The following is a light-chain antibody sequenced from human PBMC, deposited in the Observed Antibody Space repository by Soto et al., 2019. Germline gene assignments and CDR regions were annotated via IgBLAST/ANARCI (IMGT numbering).Light chain of an antibody. CDR3: RSHSISTAHL. CDR1: TSDVGGYVY. V-gene: IGLV2-14*01. CDR2: EVS. Sequence: QSVLTHLSSGSGSPGQYFSIWCTGTTSDVGGYVYVFWYQLHPCKAPKLKVFEVSNGPSGVSYCFFGFKSGNAASVAVYWLQAEDEADYFCRSHSISTAHLFGTGTRSPS. J-gene: IGLJ1*01.